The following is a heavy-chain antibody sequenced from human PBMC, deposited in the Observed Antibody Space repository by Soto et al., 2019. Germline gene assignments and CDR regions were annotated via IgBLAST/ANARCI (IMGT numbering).Heavy chain of an antibody. J-gene: IGHJ5*02. CDR3: AKSYYDSTGFAVDP. Sequence: SETLSLTCAVSGGSISSGGYSWGWIRQPPGKGLEWIGYIYHSGSTYYNPSLKSRVTISVETSKNQFSMTMTSVTAADTAVYYCAKSYYDSTGFAVDPWGQGTLVTVSS. CDR1: GGSISSGGYS. D-gene: IGHD3-22*01. CDR2: IYHSGST. V-gene: IGHV4-30-2*01.